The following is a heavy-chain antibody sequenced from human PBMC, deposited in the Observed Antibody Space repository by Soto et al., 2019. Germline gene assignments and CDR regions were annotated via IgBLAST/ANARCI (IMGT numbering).Heavy chain of an antibody. CDR1: GDSISTYY. Sequence: QVQLQESGPGLVKPSETLSLICTVSGDSISTYYWSWIRQPPGKGLEWIGYIYYSGSTKYNPSLMSRVTISVDTSKNQFSLKLNSVTAADTAVYYCARGTRDGYNFAYWGQGTLVTVSS. V-gene: IGHV4-59*01. CDR2: IYYSGST. CDR3: ARGTRDGYNFAY. D-gene: IGHD5-12*01. J-gene: IGHJ4*02.